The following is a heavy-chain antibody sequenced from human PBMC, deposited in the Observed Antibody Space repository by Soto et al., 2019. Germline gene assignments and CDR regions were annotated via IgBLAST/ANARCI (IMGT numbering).Heavy chain of an antibody. CDR1: GGSISSSSYY. D-gene: IGHD2-15*01. CDR2: IYYSGSS. CDR3: ASRLRSGYCSGGTCNNGFGP. V-gene: IGHV4-39*01. Sequence: SESLSLTCTVSGGSISSSSYYWAWIRQPPGKGLEWIGSIYYSGSSYYSPSLKSRLTISVDTSKNQVSLKLSSVTAADTAVYYCASRLRSGYCSGGTCNNGFGPWGQGTLATVSS. J-gene: IGHJ5*02.